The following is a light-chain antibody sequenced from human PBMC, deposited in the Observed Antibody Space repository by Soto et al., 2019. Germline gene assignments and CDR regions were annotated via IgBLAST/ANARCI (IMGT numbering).Light chain of an antibody. J-gene: IGKJ1*01. CDR2: GAS. Sequence: EIVLTQSPGTLSLSPGERATLSCRASQSVSSNYLAWYQQKPGQAPRLLIYGASSRATGIPDRFSGSGSGAGFTLTISRLEPEDFAVYYCQQYGSSPRTFGQGTKVVIK. V-gene: IGKV3-20*01. CDR3: QQYGSSPRT. CDR1: QSVSSNY.